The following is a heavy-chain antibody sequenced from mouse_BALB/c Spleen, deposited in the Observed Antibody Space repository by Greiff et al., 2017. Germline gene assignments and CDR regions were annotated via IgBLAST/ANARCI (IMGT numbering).Heavy chain of an antibody. CDR3: TRQNYYGNYDAMDY. V-gene: IGHV1-5*01. J-gene: IGHJ4*01. CDR1: GYSFTSYW. D-gene: IGHD2-1*01. Sequence: EVQGVESGTVLARPGASVKMSCKASGYSFTSYWMHWVKQRPGQGLEWIGAIYPGNSDTSYNQKFKGKAKLTAVTSASTAYMELSSLTNEDSAVYYCTRQNYYGNYDAMDYWGQGTSVTVSS. CDR2: IYPGNSDT.